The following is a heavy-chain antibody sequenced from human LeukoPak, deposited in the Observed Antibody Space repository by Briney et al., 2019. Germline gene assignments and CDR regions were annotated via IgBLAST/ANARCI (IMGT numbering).Heavy chain of an antibody. V-gene: IGHV1-2*02. CDR1: GYTFTGYY. CDR2: INPNSGGT. D-gene: IGHD6-13*01. Sequence: ASVKVSCKASGYTFTGYYMHWVRQAPGQGLEWMGWINPNSGGTNYAQKFQGRVTMTRDTSISTAYMELSRLRSDDTALYFCARRGYSSSWYGEYFQHWGQGTLVTVSS. CDR3: ARRGYSSSWYGEYFQH. J-gene: IGHJ1*01.